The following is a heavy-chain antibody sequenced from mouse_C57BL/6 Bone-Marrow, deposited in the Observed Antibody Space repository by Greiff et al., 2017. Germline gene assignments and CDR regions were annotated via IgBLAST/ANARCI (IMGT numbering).Heavy chain of an antibody. CDR1: GFTFSSYA. V-gene: IGHV5-4*01. CDR2: ISDGGSYT. Sequence: EVNLVESGGGLVKPGGSLKLSCAASGFTFSSYAMSWVRQTPEKRLEWVATISDGGSYTYYPDNVKGRFTISRDNAKNNLYLQMSHLKSEDTAMYYCARDNGSSPYYAMDYWGQGTSVTVSS. CDR3: ARDNGSSPYYAMDY. J-gene: IGHJ4*01. D-gene: IGHD1-1*01.